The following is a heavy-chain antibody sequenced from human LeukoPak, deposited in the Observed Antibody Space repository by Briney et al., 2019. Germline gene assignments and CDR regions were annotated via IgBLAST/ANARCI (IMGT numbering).Heavy chain of an antibody. Sequence: GGSLRLSCAASGFTFSSYAMIWVRQAPGKGLEWVANLKQDGSEKYYMDSVKGRFTISRDNAKNSLYLQMNSLRAEDTAIYYCARDLIGASHSWGQGTLVIVSS. D-gene: IGHD1-26*01. V-gene: IGHV3-7*01. J-gene: IGHJ4*02. CDR3: ARDLIGASHS. CDR2: LKQDGSEK. CDR1: GFTFSSYA.